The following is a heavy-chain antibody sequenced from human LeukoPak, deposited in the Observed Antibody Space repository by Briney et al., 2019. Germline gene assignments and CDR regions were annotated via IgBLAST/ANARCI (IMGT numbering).Heavy chain of an antibody. CDR3: ARGRVDIVATILFDY. CDR2: IYYSGST. Sequence: PSETLSLTCTVSGGSISSGGYYWSWIRQPPGKGLEWIGYIYYSGSTYYNPSLKSRVTISVDTSKNQFSLKLSSVTAADTAVYYCARGRVDIVATILFDYWGQGTLVTVSS. J-gene: IGHJ4*02. V-gene: IGHV4-30-4*08. CDR1: GGSISSGGYY. D-gene: IGHD5-12*01.